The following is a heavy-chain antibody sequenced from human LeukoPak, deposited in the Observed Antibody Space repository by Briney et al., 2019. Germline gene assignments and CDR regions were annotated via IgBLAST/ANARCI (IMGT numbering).Heavy chain of an antibody. CDR1: GFTFSSYA. V-gene: IGHV3-30-3*01. CDR2: ISYDGSNK. Sequence: GGSLRLSCAASGFTFSSYAMHWVRQAPGKGLESVAVISYDGSNKYYADSVKGRFTISRDNSKNTLYLQMNSLRAEDTAVYYCATQRGYSYGVDYWGQGTLVTVSS. D-gene: IGHD5-18*01. J-gene: IGHJ4*02. CDR3: ATQRGYSYGVDY.